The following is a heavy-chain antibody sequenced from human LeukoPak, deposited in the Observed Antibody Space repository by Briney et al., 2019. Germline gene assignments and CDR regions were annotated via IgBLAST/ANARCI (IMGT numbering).Heavy chain of an antibody. CDR3: ARGTYYDFWSGYYRYNWFDP. CDR1: GFTFSSYA. D-gene: IGHD3-3*01. Sequence: GGSLRLSCAVSGFTFSSYAMYWVRQAPGKGLEWVAVISYDGSNKDYADSVKGRFTISRDNSKNTLYLQMNSLSTEDTAVYYCARGTYYDFWSGYYRYNWFDPWGQGTLVTVSS. CDR2: ISYDGSNK. V-gene: IGHV3-30-3*01. J-gene: IGHJ5*02.